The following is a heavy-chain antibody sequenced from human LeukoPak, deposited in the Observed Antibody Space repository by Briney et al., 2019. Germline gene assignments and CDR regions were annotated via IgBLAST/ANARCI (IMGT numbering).Heavy chain of an antibody. CDR3: ARSQWELLHDAFDI. D-gene: IGHD1-26*01. J-gene: IGHJ3*02. Sequence: ASVKVSCKASGYAFTGYYMHWVRQAPGQGLEWMGWINPNSGGTNYAQKFQGRVIMTRGTSISTAYMELSRLRSDDTAVYYCARSQWELLHDAFDIWGQGTMVTVSS. V-gene: IGHV1-2*02. CDR1: GYAFTGYY. CDR2: INPNSGGT.